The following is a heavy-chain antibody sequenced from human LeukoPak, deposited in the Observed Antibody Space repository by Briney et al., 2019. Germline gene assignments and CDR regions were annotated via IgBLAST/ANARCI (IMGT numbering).Heavy chain of an antibody. CDR1: GGSISSYY. V-gene: IGHV4-59*01. CDR3: ARLGRYYYDSRVDY. D-gene: IGHD3-22*01. CDR2: IYYGGRT. J-gene: IGHJ4*02. Sequence: SETLSLTCTVSGGSISSYYWSWIRQPPGKGLAWIGYIYYGGRTYYNPSLKSRVTISVDTSKNQFFLKLSSVTAADTAVYYCARLGRYYYDSRVDYWGQGTLVTVSS.